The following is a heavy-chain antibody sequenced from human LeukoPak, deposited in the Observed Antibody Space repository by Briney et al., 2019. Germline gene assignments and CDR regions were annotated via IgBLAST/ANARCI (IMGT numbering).Heavy chain of an antibody. Sequence: ASVKVSCKASGYTFTSYAMNWVRQAPGQGLEWMGWINTNTGDPTYAQGFTGRFVFSLDTSVSTAYLQVSSLKAEDTAVYYCARDGVTYYDILTGYLPQNFDYWGQGTLVTVSS. V-gene: IGHV7-4-1*02. J-gene: IGHJ4*02. D-gene: IGHD3-9*01. CDR1: GYTFTSYA. CDR2: INTNTGDP. CDR3: ARDGVTYYDILTGYLPQNFDY.